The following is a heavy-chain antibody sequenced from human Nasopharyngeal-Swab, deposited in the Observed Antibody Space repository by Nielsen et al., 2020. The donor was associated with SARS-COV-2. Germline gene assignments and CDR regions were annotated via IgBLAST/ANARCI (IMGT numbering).Heavy chain of an antibody. V-gene: IGHV3-48*01. D-gene: IGHD3-10*01. CDR1: GFTFSSYS. CDR3: ARDSGIKWFGEGDY. Sequence: GESLKISCAASGFTFSSYSMNWVRQAPGKGLEWVSYISSSSSTIYYADSVKGRFTISRDNAKNSLYLQMNSLRAEDTAVYYCARDSGIKWFGEGDYWGQGTLVTVSS. CDR2: ISSSSSTI. J-gene: IGHJ4*02.